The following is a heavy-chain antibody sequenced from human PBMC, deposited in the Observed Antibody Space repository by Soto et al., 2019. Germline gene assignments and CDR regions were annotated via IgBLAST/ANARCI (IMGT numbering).Heavy chain of an antibody. D-gene: IGHD3-10*01. V-gene: IGHV3-23*01. Sequence: GGSLRLSCAASGFTFSSYAMSWVRQAPGKGLEWVSAISGSGGSTYYADSVKGRFTSSRDNSKNTLYLQMNSLRAEDTAVYYCATESRDYGSGSHPFDPWGQGTLVTVSS. J-gene: IGHJ5*02. CDR3: ATESRDYGSGSHPFDP. CDR2: ISGSGGST. CDR1: GFTFSSYA.